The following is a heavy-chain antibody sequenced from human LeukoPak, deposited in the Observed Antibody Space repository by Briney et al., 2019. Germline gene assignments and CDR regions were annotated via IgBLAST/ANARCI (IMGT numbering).Heavy chain of an antibody. V-gene: IGHV4-34*01. J-gene: IGHJ4*02. CDR1: GGSLNGHY. D-gene: IGHD3-10*01. CDR3: ARDQTYSGSGIYTYFDY. Sequence: SETLSLTCAVYGGSLNGHYWSWIRQPPGKGLEWIGEGSESGGTKFNPSLKGRVTISADTSKNQFSLRLSSGTAADTAVYYCARDQTYSGSGIYTYFDYWGQGILVTVSS. CDR2: GSESGGT.